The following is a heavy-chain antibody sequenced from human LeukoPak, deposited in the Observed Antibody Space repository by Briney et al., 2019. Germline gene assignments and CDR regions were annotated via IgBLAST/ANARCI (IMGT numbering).Heavy chain of an antibody. V-gene: IGHV3-21*01. CDR1: GFTFSSYG. Sequence: GGSLRLSCAASGFTFSSYGMHWVRQAPGKGLEWVSSISSSSSYIYYADSVKGRFTISRDNAKNSLYLQMNSLRAEDTAVYYCARVLPGWYYFDYWGQGTLVTVSS. CDR2: ISSSSSYI. D-gene: IGHD2-15*01. CDR3: ARVLPGWYYFDY. J-gene: IGHJ4*02.